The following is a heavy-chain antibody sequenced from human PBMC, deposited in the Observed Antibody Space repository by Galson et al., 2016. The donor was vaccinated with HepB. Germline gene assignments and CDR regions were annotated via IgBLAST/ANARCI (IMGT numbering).Heavy chain of an antibody. CDR1: GGSISSYY. CDR3: ARAVNYYGSGTYLEAFDI. Sequence: LTCTVSGGSISSYYWSWIRQPPGKGLEWIGNIHDSVSTNNNPSLKSRVTILVDTSKNQFSLKLSSVTAADTAVYYCARAVNYYGSGTYLEAFDIWGQGTMVPVSS. J-gene: IGHJ3*02. CDR2: IHDSVST. V-gene: IGHV4-59*01. D-gene: IGHD3-10*01.